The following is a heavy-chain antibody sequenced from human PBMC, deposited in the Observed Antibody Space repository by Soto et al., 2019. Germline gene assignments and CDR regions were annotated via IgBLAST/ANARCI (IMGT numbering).Heavy chain of an antibody. CDR2: IIPIFGTA. CDR1: GGTFSSYA. CDR3: ARVPAQRITMVRGVMEYFDY. V-gene: IGHV1-69*13. D-gene: IGHD3-10*01. J-gene: IGHJ4*02. Sequence: ASVKVSCKASGGTFSSYAISWVRQAPGQGLEWMGGIIPIFGTANYAQKFQGRVTITADESTSTAYMELSSLRSEDTAVYYCARVPAQRITMVRGVMEYFDYWGQGTMVTVYS.